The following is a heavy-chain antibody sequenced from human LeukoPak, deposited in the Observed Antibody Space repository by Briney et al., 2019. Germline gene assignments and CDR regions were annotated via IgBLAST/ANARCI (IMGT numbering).Heavy chain of an antibody. D-gene: IGHD6-6*01. V-gene: IGHV3-21*01. CDR3: AKVLEQLVPDY. CDR1: GFTFSSYN. CDR2: ISSSSSYI. J-gene: IGHJ4*02. Sequence: GGSLRLSCVPSGFTFSSYNMNWVRQAPGKGLEWVSYISSSSSYIYYADSVKGRFTISRDSAKNSLYLQMNSLRAEDTAVYYCAKVLEQLVPDYWGQGTLVTVSS.